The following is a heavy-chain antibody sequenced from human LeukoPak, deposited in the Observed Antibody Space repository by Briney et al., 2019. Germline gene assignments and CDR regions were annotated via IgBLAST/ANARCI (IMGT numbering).Heavy chain of an antibody. CDR2: ISAYNGNT. V-gene: IGHV1-18*01. D-gene: IGHD6-6*01. CDR3: AISTSIAARSGYFDY. CDR1: GYTFTSYG. J-gene: IGHJ4*02. Sequence: ASVKVSCKASGYTFTSYGISWVRQAPGQGLEWMGWISAYNGNTHYAQKLQGRVTMTTDTSTSTAYMKPRSLRSDDTAVYYCAISTSIAARSGYFDYWGQGTLVTVSS.